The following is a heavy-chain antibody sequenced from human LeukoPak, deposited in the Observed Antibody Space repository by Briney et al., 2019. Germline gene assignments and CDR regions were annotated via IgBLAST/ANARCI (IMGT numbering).Heavy chain of an antibody. Sequence: GGSLRLSCAASGFTVSSNYMSWVRQAPGKGQEWVSVIYSGGSTYYADSVKGRFTISRDNSKNTLYLQMNSLRAEDTAVYYCARVSGRWLLNDYWGQGTLVTVSS. D-gene: IGHD5-24*01. CDR1: GFTVSSNY. J-gene: IGHJ4*02. CDR2: IYSGGST. CDR3: ARVSGRWLLNDY. V-gene: IGHV3-53*01.